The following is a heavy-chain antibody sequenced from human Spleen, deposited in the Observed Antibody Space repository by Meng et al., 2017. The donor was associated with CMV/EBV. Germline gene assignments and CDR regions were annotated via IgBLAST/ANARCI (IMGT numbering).Heavy chain of an antibody. V-gene: IGHV4-39*07. J-gene: IGHJ4*02. D-gene: IGHD3-3*01. Sequence: SETLSLTCTVSGGSISSSSYYWGWIRQPPGKGLEWIGSIYYSGSTYYNPSLKSRVTISVDTSKNQFSLKLSSVTAADTAVYYCARLDYDFWTGYGDYWGQGRLVTVSS. CDR2: IYYSGST. CDR1: GGSISSSSYY. CDR3: ARLDYDFWTGYGDY.